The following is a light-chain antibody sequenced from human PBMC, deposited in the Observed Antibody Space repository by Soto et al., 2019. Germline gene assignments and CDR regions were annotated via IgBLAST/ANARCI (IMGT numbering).Light chain of an antibody. CDR1: HNISSTY. Sequence: EVVLTQSPGTLSLSPGEGATLSCRASHNISSTYLAWYQQKPGQAPRLLIYGASSRATGIPDRFSGSGSGTDFTLTVSRLEPEDFAVFYCQHYGSSMYTFGQGTKVDIK. CDR2: GAS. J-gene: IGKJ2*01. V-gene: IGKV3-20*01. CDR3: QHYGSSMYT.